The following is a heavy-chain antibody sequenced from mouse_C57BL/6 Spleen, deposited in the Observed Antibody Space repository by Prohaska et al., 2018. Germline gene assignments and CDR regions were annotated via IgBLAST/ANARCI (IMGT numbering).Heavy chain of an antibody. J-gene: IGHJ1*03. CDR1: GYAFSSYW. Sequence: QVQLQQSGAELVKPGASVKIPCKASGYAFSSYWMNWVKQRPGTGLVWIGQISPGDSDTNYNGKFKGKATLTADKSSSTAYMQLSSLTSEDSAVYFCAREEYYGSSYRWYFDVWGTGTTVTVAS. CDR3: AREEYYGSSYRWYFDV. D-gene: IGHD1-1*01. CDR2: ISPGDSDT. V-gene: IGHV1-80*01.